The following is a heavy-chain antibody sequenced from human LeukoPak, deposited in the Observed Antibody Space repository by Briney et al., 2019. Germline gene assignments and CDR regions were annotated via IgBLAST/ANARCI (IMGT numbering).Heavy chain of an antibody. CDR1: GGSFSGYY. J-gene: IGHJ4*02. D-gene: IGHD2-15*01. Sequence: SETLSLTCAVYGGSFSGYYWSWIRQPPGKGLEGIGEIDHSGSTNYNPSLKSRVTVSVDTSKNQFSLKLNSVTAADTAVYYCARAPRGGGSCYEDYWGQGTLVTVSS. CDR2: IDHSGST. V-gene: IGHV4-34*01. CDR3: ARAPRGGGSCYEDY.